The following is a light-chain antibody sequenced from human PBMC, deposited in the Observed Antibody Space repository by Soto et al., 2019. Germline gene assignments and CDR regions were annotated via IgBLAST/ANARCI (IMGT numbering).Light chain of an antibody. Sequence: EIVMTQSPATLSVSPGERATLSCRASQNINDYLAWYQQKPGQAPRLLIYGASTMATGIPVRFSGSGSGSEFSLTISSLQSEDFAIYYCHQYNNWPGTFGQGTKVEI. V-gene: IGKV3-15*01. CDR1: QNINDY. CDR3: HQYNNWPGT. J-gene: IGKJ1*01. CDR2: GAS.